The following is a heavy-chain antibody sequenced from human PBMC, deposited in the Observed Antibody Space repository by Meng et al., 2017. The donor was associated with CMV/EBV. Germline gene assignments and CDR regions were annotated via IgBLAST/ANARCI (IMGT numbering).Heavy chain of an antibody. CDR1: GFAYNNYA. V-gene: IGHV3-23*01. CDR2: VSGSGGST. D-gene: IGHD3-22*01. J-gene: IGHJ4*02. CDR3: ATTASSGYYYYFNY. Sequence: GESLKISCAASGFAYNNYAMHWVRQTPGKGLEWVSGVSGSGGSTYYADSVKGRFTISRDNSKNTLYLQMNSLRAEDTAVYYCATTASSGYYYYFNYWGQGTLVTVSS.